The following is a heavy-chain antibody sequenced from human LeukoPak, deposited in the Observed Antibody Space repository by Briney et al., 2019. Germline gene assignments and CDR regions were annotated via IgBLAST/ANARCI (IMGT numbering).Heavy chain of an antibody. CDR1: GFTFSSYG. CDR2: ISYDGSNK. Sequence: GGSLRLSCAASGFTFSSYGMHWVRQAPGKGLEWVAVISYDGSNKYYADSVKGRFTISRDNSKNTLYLQMNSLRAEDTAVYYCAKGRIAATNWFDPWGQGTLVTVSS. D-gene: IGHD6-13*01. V-gene: IGHV3-30*18. J-gene: IGHJ5*02. CDR3: AKGRIAATNWFDP.